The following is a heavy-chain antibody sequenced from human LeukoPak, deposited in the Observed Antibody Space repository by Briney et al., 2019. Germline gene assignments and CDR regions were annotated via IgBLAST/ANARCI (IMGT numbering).Heavy chain of an antibody. Sequence: SETLSLTCTVSGGSISSYYWSWIRQPPGKGLEWIGYIYYSGSTNYNPSLKSRVTISVDTSKNQFSLKLSSVTAADTAVYYCARGGGYYYTPLGFDYWGQGTLVTVSS. D-gene: IGHD1-26*01. V-gene: IGHV4-59*01. J-gene: IGHJ4*02. CDR1: GGSISSYY. CDR2: IYYSGST. CDR3: ARGGGYYYTPLGFDY.